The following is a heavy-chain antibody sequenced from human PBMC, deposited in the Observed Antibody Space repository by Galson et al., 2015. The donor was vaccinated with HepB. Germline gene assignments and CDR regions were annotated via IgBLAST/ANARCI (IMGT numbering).Heavy chain of an antibody. CDR3: AKNRGTDYYGSGSYLWDAFDI. Sequence: SLRLSCAAPGFTFNNYAMHWVRQAPGKGLEWVSGISWNSGRIGYVDSVKGRFTISRDNAKNSLYLQMNSLRPEDMALYYCAKNRGTDYYGSGSYLWDAFDIWGQGTMVTVSS. J-gene: IGHJ3*02. CDR1: GFTFNNYA. CDR2: ISWNSGRI. V-gene: IGHV3-9*03. D-gene: IGHD3-10*01.